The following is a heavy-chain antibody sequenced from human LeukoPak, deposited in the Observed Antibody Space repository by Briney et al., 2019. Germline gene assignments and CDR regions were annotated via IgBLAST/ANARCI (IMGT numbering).Heavy chain of an antibody. D-gene: IGHD3-3*01. CDR1: EFTVTTNH. Sequence: GGSLRLSCEASEFTVTTNHMSWVRQAPGKGLEWVSTMYSDGRTFYADFVKGRFTISRDDSQNIVYLQMNGLRGEDTAVYYCAKAGRWSLYYFDSWGQGTLVTVSS. J-gene: IGHJ4*02. CDR2: MYSDGRT. CDR3: AKAGRWSLYYFDS. V-gene: IGHV3-66*01.